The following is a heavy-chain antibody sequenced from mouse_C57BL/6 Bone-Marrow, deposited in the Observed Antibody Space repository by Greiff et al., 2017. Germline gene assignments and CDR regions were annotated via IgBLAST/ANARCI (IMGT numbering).Heavy chain of an antibody. CDR3: AREFYYAMDY. V-gene: IGHV1-69*01. CDR2: IDPSDSYT. J-gene: IGHJ4*01. CDR1: GYTFTSYW. Sequence: VQLQQSGAELARPGASVKLSCKASGYTFTSYWMHWVKQRPGQGLEWIGEIDPSDSYTNYNQKFKGKSTLTVDKSSSTAYMQLSSLTSEDAAVYYCAREFYYAMDYWGQGTSVTVSS.